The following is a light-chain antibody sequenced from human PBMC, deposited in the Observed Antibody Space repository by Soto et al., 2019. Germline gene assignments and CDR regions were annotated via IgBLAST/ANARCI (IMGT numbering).Light chain of an antibody. J-gene: IGKJ3*01. CDR3: QQANSFPT. V-gene: IGKV1-12*01. CDR2: AAS. CDR1: QNIRNW. Sequence: DIQMTQSPSSVSASVGDRVTITCRASQNIRNWLAWYQHKPGEAPKLLIYAASSLQSGVPSRFSGSGSGTDFTLTISSLQPEDFATYYCQQANSFPTFGPGTKVDFK.